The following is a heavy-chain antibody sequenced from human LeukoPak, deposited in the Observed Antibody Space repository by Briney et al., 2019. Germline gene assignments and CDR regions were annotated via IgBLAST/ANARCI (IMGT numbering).Heavy chain of an antibody. CDR3: ARDFSATAGLDV. V-gene: IGHV3-7*03. CDR1: RFTFSNYW. J-gene: IGHJ6*02. D-gene: IGHD1-26*01. CDR2: IKQDGSDT. Sequence: GGSLRLSCVDSRFTFSNYWMNWVRQAPGKGLEWLANIKQDGSDTHYVDSVKGRFTISRDNSKNSLYLQMNSLRADDTAVYYCARDFSATAGLDVWGQGTTVTVSS.